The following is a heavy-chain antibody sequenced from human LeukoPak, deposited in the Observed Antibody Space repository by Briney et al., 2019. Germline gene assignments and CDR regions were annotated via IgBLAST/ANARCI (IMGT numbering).Heavy chain of an antibody. V-gene: IGHV1-69*04. CDR2: ILPILGIA. CDR1: GGTFSSYA. Sequence: SVKVSCKASGGTFSSYAISWVRQAPGQGLELIVRILPILGIANYAQKFQGRVTITADKSTSTAYMELSSLRSEDTAVYYCAREGAQYGDYYYYGMDVWGQGTTVTVSS. J-gene: IGHJ6*02. D-gene: IGHD4-17*01. CDR3: AREGAQYGDYYYYGMDV.